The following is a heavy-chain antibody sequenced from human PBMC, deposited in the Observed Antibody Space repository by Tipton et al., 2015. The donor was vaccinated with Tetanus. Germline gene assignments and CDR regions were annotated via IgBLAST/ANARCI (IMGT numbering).Heavy chain of an antibody. Sequence: SLRLSCAASGFTFSSYAMSWVRQAPGKGLEWVSAISGVGGATYYADSVKGRFTISRDNSKNTLYLQMSSLRAGDTAVYYCSRAPNYYDRSGYLFYFDYWGQGTLVTVSS. CDR2: ISGVGGAT. J-gene: IGHJ4*02. D-gene: IGHD3-22*01. CDR3: SRAPNYYDRSGYLFYFDY. CDR1: GFTFSSYA. V-gene: IGHV3-23*01.